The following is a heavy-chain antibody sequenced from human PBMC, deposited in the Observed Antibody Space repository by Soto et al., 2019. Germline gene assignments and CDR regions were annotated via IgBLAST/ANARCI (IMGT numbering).Heavy chain of an antibody. CDR3: AREGVQHGAGPYYYYGMDV. D-gene: IGHD1-26*01. CDR1: GFTFSSYS. CDR2: ISSSSSYI. V-gene: IGHV3-21*01. J-gene: IGHJ6*02. Sequence: EVQLVESGGGLVKPGGSLRLSCAASGFTFSSYSMNWVRQAPGKGLEWVSSISSSSSYIYYADSVKGRFTISRDNAKNAQYMQMKSLRAEDTAVYYCAREGVQHGAGPYYYYGMDVWGQGTTVTVSS.